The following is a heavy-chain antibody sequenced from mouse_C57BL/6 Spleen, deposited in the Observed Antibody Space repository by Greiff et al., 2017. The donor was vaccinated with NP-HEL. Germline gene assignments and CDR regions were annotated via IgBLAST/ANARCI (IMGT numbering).Heavy chain of an antibody. CDR3: ARRWYGNYFYYFDY. V-gene: IGHV1-26*01. D-gene: IGHD2-10*02. CDR2: INPNNGGT. Sequence: VQLQQSGPELVKPGASVKISCKASGYTFTDYYMNWVKQSHGKSLEWIGDINPNNGGTSYNQKFKGKATLTVDKSSSTAYMELRSLTSEDSAVYYCARRWYGNYFYYFDYWGQGTTLTVSS. J-gene: IGHJ2*01. CDR1: GYTFTDYY.